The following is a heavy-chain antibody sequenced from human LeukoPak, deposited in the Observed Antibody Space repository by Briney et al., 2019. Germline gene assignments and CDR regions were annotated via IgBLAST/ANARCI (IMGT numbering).Heavy chain of an antibody. D-gene: IGHD5-24*01. J-gene: IGHJ2*01. CDR1: GASISNYY. Sequence: SETLSLTCTISGASISNYYWSWIRQPAGKGLEWIGRISTSGSTNYNPSLKSRVTMSVDTSKNQFSLKLSSVTAADTALYYCARGIWEMATIPYWYFDIWGRGTLVTVSS. V-gene: IGHV4-4*07. CDR2: ISTSGST. CDR3: ARGIWEMATIPYWYFDI.